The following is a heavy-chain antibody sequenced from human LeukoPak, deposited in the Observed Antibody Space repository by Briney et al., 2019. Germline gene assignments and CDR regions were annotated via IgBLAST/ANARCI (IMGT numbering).Heavy chain of an antibody. CDR3: ARDGKKTGRSSWYPSAQRFYLDDAFDI. D-gene: IGHD6-13*01. CDR1: GFSFSSYW. CDR2: IRGDESRK. Sequence: GGSLRLSCAASGFSFSSYWMTWLRQAPGKGLEWVANIRGDESRKYYLDSVTGRFTISRDNAKNSLYLQMNSLRAEDTAVYYCARDGKKTGRSSWYPSAQRFYLDDAFDIWGQGTMVTVSS. V-gene: IGHV3-7*01. J-gene: IGHJ3*02.